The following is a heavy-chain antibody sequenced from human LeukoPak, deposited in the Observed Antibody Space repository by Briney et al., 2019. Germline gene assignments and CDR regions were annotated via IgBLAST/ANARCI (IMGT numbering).Heavy chain of an antibody. Sequence: ASVKVSCKASGYTFTSYYMHWVRQAPGQGLEWMGIINPSGGSTSYAQKFQGRVTMTGDTSTSTVYMELSSLRSEDTAAYYCATVSYYYYYMDVWGKGTTVTVSS. CDR3: ATVSYYYYYMDV. V-gene: IGHV1-46*01. CDR1: GYTFTSYY. J-gene: IGHJ6*03. CDR2: INPSGGST.